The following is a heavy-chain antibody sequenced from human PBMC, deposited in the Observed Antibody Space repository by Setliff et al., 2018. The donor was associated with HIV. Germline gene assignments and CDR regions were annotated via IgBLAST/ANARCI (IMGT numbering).Heavy chain of an antibody. CDR1: GGSISSGSYY. D-gene: IGHD3-3*01. Sequence: SETLSLTCAVSGGSISSGSYYWSWIRQPAGKGLEWIGRIYTSGSTNYNPSLKSRVTISVDTSKNQFSLKLSSVTAADTAVYYCAGSWSGYPLSFGYWGQGTLVTVSS. CDR2: IYTSGST. V-gene: IGHV4-61*02. J-gene: IGHJ4*02. CDR3: AGSWSGYPLSFGY.